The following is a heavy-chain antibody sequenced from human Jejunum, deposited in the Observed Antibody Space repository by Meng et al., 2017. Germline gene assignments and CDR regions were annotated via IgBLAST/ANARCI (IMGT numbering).Heavy chain of an antibody. V-gene: IGHV3-23*01. CDR1: GFTFSTNY. CDR3: AKHLSGSYTFDS. D-gene: IGHD1-26*01. CDR2: SGRSRAT. J-gene: IGHJ4*02. Sequence: QPGSSVSLPGAASGFTFSTNYMGWVRRAPGECLEWVSASGRSRATYYADSVKGRFTISRDTSKNTLYLEMNSLRAEDTAVYYCAKHLSGSYTFDSWGQGTLVTVSS.